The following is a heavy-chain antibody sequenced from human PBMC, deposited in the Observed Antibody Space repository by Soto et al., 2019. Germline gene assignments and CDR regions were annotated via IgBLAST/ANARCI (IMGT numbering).Heavy chain of an antibody. V-gene: IGHV4-4*02. CDR3: AHRPIVGAAI. CDR2: IFHSGST. Sequence: QVQLQESGPGLVKPSGTLSLTCAVFGGSISNSNWWTWVRQPPGKGLDWIGEIFHSGSTNYNSSLMCRVTLSVDKSNNQFSLKLSSVTAADTAVYYCAHRPIVGAAIWGQGTLVTVSS. CDR1: GGSISNSNW. J-gene: IGHJ4*02. D-gene: IGHD1-26*01.